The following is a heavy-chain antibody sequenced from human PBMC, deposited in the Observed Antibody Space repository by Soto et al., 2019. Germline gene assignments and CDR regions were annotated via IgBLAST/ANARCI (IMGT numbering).Heavy chain of an antibody. V-gene: IGHV3-74*01. CDR2: IDHDGPT. CDR3: VRDSHGDY. CDR1: GFTFSHYW. Sequence: EVQLVESGGGLVQPGGSLRLSCAGSGFTFSHYWMHWVRQAPGKGLEWVSRIDHDGPTDYADSVRGRFTISRDNAENTLYLQMNSLRPVVTAVYDCVRDSHGDYWGQGTLVTVSS. J-gene: IGHJ4*02.